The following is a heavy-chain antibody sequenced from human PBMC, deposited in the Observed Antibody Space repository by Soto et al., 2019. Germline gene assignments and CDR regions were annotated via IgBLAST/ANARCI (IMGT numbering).Heavy chain of an antibody. D-gene: IGHD6-6*01. Sequence: GGSLRLSCAASGFTFSGYGMHWVRQAPGKGLEWVAVIWYDGSNKYYADSVKGRFTISRDNSKNTLYLQMNSLRAEDTAVYYFAKGESSSACGIGYGMDVWGQGTTVTVSS. CDR3: AKGESSSACGIGYGMDV. CDR1: GFTFSGYG. J-gene: IGHJ6*02. V-gene: IGHV3-33*06. CDR2: IWYDGSNK.